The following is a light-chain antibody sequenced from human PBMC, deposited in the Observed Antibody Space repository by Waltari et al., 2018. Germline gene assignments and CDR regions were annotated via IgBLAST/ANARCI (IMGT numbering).Light chain of an antibody. V-gene: IGLV2-14*01. Sequence: QSALTQPASVSGSPGQSITISCTGTSSDVGGYNYVSWYQQHPGKAPTLMIYDVSKRPSGVSNRFSGSKSGNTASLTISGLQAEDKADYYCSSYTSSSTYVFGTGTKVTVL. CDR2: DVS. J-gene: IGLJ1*01. CDR3: SSYTSSSTYV. CDR1: SSDVGGYNY.